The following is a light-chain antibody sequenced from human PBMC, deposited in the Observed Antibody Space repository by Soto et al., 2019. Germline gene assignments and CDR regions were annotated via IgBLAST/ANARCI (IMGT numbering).Light chain of an antibody. CDR1: QDISSY. J-gene: IGKJ4*01. CDR2: AAS. Sequence: SQVIQSPASLSASEGDRVTITCRASQDISSYLAWYQQKPGKAPTLLIYAASTLQSGVPSRFSGSGFGTDFTLTISSLQAEDFASYYCQQLRSYPSTFGGGTKVAIK. CDR3: QQLRSYPST. V-gene: IGKV1-9*01.